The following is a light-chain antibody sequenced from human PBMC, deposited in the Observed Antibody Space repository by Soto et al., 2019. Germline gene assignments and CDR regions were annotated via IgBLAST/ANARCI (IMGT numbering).Light chain of an antibody. J-gene: IGKJ2*01. CDR2: NVS. V-gene: IGKV3-15*01. CDR3: QQYNSLIT. CDR1: QNVNSN. Sequence: EIAMTQSPATLSVSPGQRATLSCRASQNVNSNLAWYQQKPGHAPSLLMYNVSTRATGFPARFSGSGSGTEFTLTISSQQSEDSAIYYCQQYNSLITFGQGTKLEIK.